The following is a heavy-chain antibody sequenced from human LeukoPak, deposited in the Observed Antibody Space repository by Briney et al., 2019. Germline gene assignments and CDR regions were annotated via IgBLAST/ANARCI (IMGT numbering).Heavy chain of an antibody. CDR1: GGSISSSSYY. CDR3: ARGYCSGGSCYSFDY. J-gene: IGHJ4*02. CDR2: IYYSGST. V-gene: IGHV4-39*01. D-gene: IGHD2-15*01. Sequence: PSETLSLTCTVSGGSISSSSYYWGWIRQPPGKGLEWLGSIYYSGSTYYNPSLKSRVTISVDTSKNQFSLKLSSVTAADTAVYYCARGYCSGGSCYSFDYWGQGTLVTVSS.